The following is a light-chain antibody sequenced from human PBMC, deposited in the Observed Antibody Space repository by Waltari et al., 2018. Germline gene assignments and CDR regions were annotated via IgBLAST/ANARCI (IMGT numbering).Light chain of an antibody. CDR1: SSNIGSNT. CDR2: RNT. CDR3: AAWDDSLNGNV. V-gene: IGLV1-44*01. J-gene: IGLJ6*01. Sequence: QSVLTQPPSASGTPGQRVTISCSGSSSNIGSNTVNWYQQLPGTTPKPLIYRNTQRPSGVPDRFSGSKSCTSASLAISGLQSEDEADYYCAAWDDSLNGNVFGSGTKVTVL.